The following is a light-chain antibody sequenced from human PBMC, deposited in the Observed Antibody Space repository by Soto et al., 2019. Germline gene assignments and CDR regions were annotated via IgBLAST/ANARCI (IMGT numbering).Light chain of an antibody. CDR1: TGAVTSGHY. CDR2: DTS. V-gene: IGLV7-46*01. J-gene: IGLJ1*01. Sequence: QAVVTQEPSLTVSPGGTVTLTCGSSTGAVTSGHYPYWFQQKPGQAPRTLIYDTSNKHSWTPARFPGSLLGGKAALTLSGAQPEDEDEYYCLISYSGPYVFGSGTKVTVL. CDR3: LISYSGPYV.